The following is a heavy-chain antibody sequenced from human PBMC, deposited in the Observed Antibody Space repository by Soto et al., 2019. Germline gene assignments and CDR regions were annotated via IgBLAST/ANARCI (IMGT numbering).Heavy chain of an antibody. J-gene: IGHJ4*02. CDR2: ISGSGGST. D-gene: IGHD3-16*02. CDR1: GFTFSSYA. V-gene: IGHV3-23*01. CDR3: AKDRGGITYGGVIVTFDY. Sequence: EVQLLESGGGLVQPGGSLRLSCAASGFTFSSYAMSWVRQAPGKGLEWVSAISGSGGSTYYADSVKGRCTIARDNSKHALYLQMNCLRAEDTAVYYCAKDRGGITYGGVIVTFDYWGQGSLVTVSS.